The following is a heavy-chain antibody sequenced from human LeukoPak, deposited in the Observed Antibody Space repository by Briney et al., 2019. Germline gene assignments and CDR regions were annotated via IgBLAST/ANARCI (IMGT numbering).Heavy chain of an antibody. D-gene: IGHD4-17*01. CDR1: GGSIRSYY. Sequence: SETLSLTCTVSGGSIRSYYWSWIRQPPGKGLEWIGYIYYSGSTNYNPSLESRVTISVDTSKNQFSLKLSSVTAADTAVYYCARGAYGDYGNNWFDPWGQGTLVTVSS. CDR2: IYYSGST. CDR3: ARGAYGDYGNNWFDP. J-gene: IGHJ5*02. V-gene: IGHV4-59*08.